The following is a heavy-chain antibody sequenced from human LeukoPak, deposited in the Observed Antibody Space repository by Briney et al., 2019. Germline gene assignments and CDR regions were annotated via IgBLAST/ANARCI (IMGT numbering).Heavy chain of an antibody. CDR1: GFTFSPAW. CDR2: ITSDGSST. Sequence: GGSLRLSCASSGFTFSPAWMHSVRQAPGKGLVWVARITSDGSSTAYADSVKGRFTISRDNTKNTLYLQMNKLRAENTAVYFCQRATGYTPSCNTYSDSWGQGTLVTVSS. D-gene: IGHD3-9*01. CDR3: QRATGYTPSCNTYSDS. J-gene: IGHJ5*01. V-gene: IGHV3-74*01.